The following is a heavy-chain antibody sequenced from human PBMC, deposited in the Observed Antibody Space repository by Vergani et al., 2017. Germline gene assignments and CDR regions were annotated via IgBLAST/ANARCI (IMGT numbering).Heavy chain of an antibody. CDR1: EYSFGNYW. Sequence: EVELVQSGPEMRKPGESLKISCKGSEYSFGNYWMGWVRQMPGKGLEWMGIIYPADSATRYSPSCQGQVTIPADKSISTAFLQWDSLKASDTALYYCARHTTYTDSWGQGTLVTVSS. D-gene: IGHD1-1*01. CDR2: IYPADSAT. CDR3: ARHTTYTDS. V-gene: IGHV5-51*03. J-gene: IGHJ4*02.